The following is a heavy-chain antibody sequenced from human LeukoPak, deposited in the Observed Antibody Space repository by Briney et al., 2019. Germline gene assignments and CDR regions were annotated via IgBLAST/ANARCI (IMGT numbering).Heavy chain of an antibody. V-gene: IGHV1-18*01. D-gene: IGHD6-13*01. J-gene: IGHJ5*02. CDR3: AKDSDELIAAAYNWFDP. Sequence: PEASVKVSCKASGYTFTSYGISWVRQAPGQGLEWMGWISAYNGNTNYAQKLQGRVTMTTDTSTSTAYMELRSLRSDDTAVYYCAKDSDELIAAAYNWFDPWGQGTLVTVSS. CDR2: ISAYNGNT. CDR1: GYTFTSYG.